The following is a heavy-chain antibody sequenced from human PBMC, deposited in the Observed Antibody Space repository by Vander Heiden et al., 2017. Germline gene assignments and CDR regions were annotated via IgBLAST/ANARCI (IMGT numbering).Heavy chain of an antibody. V-gene: IGHV1-58*01. Sequence: SGPEVKKPGTSVKVSCKASGFTFTSSAVQWVRQARGQRLEWIGWIVVGSGNTNYAQKFQERVTITRDMSTSTAYMELSSLRSEDTAVYYCAAVHCGNCSGGSCYSGSDYWGQGTLVTVSS. J-gene: IGHJ4*02. D-gene: IGHD2-15*01. CDR1: GFTFTSSA. CDR3: AAVHCGNCSGGSCYSGSDY. CDR2: IVVGSGNT.